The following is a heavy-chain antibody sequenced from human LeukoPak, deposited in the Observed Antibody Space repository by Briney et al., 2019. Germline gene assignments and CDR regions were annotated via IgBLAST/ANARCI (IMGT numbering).Heavy chain of an antibody. CDR3: ARGPLWFGELSPARYNY. J-gene: IGHJ4*02. CDR2: IYYSGTT. V-gene: IGHV4-39*01. D-gene: IGHD3-10*01. Sequence: SETLSLTCTVSGGSIRSSTYYWGWIRQPPGKGLEWIGSIYYSGTTYYNASLKSRVTISVDTSKDQFSLKLLSSVTAADTAVYYCARGPLWFGELSPARYNYWGQGTLVTVSS. CDR1: GGSIRSSTYY.